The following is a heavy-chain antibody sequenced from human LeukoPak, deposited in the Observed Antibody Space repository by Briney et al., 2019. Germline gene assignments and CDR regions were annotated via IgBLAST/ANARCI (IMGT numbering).Heavy chain of an antibody. CDR2: IYYSGGT. J-gene: IGHJ6*02. D-gene: IGHD2-2*01. CDR3: ARTSYCSSTSCYFYYYYGMDV. CDR1: GGSISSGGYY. V-gene: IGHV4-31*03. Sequence: SQTLSLTCTVSGGSISSGGYYWSWIRQHPGKGLEWIGYIYYSGGTYYNPSLKSRVTISVDTSKNQFSLKLSSVTAADTAVYYCARTSYCSSTSCYFYYYYGMDVWGQGTTVTVSS.